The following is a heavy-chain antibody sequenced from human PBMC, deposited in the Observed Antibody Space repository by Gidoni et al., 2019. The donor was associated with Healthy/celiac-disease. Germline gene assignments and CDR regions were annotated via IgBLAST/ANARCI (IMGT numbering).Heavy chain of an antibody. D-gene: IGHD2-2*02. CDR2: IIPIFGTA. CDR3: ARTRREYCSSTSCYRGSDYYYMDV. Sequence: QVQLVQSGAEVKKPGSSVKVSCKASGGTFSSYAISWVRQAPGQGLEWMGGIIPIFGTANYAQKFQGRVTITADESTSTAYMELSSLRSEDTAVYYCARTRREYCSSTSCYRGSDYYYMDVWGKGTTVTVSS. J-gene: IGHJ6*03. V-gene: IGHV1-69*01. CDR1: GGTFSSYA.